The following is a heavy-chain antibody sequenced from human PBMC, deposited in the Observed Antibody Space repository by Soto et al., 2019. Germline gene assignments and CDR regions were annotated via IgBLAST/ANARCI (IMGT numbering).Heavy chain of an antibody. V-gene: IGHV1-8*02. Sequence: ASVKVSCKASGYTFINYDISWVRQATGQGLEWMGWMSPGSGKTGYANKFQGRVTMTRGASTSTAHLELSSLTSEDTAVYYCARMASFGTLNWFDPWGQGTLVTVSS. D-gene: IGHD3-16*01. CDR2: MSPGSGKT. J-gene: IGHJ5*02. CDR3: ARMASFGTLNWFDP. CDR1: GYTFINYD.